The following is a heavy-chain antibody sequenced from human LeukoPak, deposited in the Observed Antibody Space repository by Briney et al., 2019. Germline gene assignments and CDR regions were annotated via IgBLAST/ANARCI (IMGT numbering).Heavy chain of an antibody. J-gene: IGHJ6*02. CDR1: GFTVSSNY. V-gene: IGHV3-53*01. Sequence: PGGSLRLSCAASGFTVSSNYMSWVRQAPGKGLEWVSVIYSGGSTYYADSVKGRFTIPRDNSKNTLYLQMNSLRAEDTAVYYCARARSTMVRGVRDYYGMDVWGQGTTVTVSS. D-gene: IGHD3-10*01. CDR3: ARARSTMVRGVRDYYGMDV. CDR2: IYSGGST.